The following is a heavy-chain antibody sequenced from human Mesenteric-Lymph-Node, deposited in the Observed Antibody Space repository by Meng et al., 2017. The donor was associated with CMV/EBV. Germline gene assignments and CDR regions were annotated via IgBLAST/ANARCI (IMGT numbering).Heavy chain of an antibody. CDR1: GFTFSNAW. CDR3: AKRRSGYNFDS. D-gene: IGHD3-22*01. CDR2: IFSGSTST. J-gene: IGHJ4*02. V-gene: IGHV3-23*03. Sequence: GGSLRLSRAASGFTFSNAWMGWVRQAPGKGLERVSVIFSGSTSTYYADSVKGRFSISRDDSKNTVYLQMNSLRAEDTALYYCAKRRSGYNFDSWGQGTLVTVSS.